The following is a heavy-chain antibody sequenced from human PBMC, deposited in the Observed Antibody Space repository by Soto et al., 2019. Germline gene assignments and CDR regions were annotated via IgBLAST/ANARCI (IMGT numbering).Heavy chain of an antibody. J-gene: IGHJ4*02. V-gene: IGHV4-30-4*01. CDR3: PRYNSAIGMPGIYDFDY. Sequence: PSETLSLTCTVYGDSISSGDYYWNRTRQPPGKGLEWLGYIHYSGSTYYNPSLKSRVTISVDASKNQFSLKVSSVTAADTAVYYCPRYNSAIGMPGIYDFDYWSQGAVVTLAS. D-gene: IGHD1-20*01. CDR1: GDSISSGDYY. CDR2: IHYSGST.